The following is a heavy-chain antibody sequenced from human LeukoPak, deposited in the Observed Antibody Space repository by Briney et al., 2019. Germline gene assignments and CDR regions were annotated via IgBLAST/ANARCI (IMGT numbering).Heavy chain of an antibody. D-gene: IGHD1-26*01. CDR1: GYTFTIYD. V-gene: IGHV1-8*01. CDR2: MNPKRGNT. CDR3: ARVTRSIDY. Sequence: GASVKVSCKASGYTFTIYDINWVRQATGQGLEWMGWMNPKRGNTGYAQKFQGRVTMTRDTSIRTAYTELGSLRSEDTAVYYCARVTRSIDYWGKGTLATVSS. J-gene: IGHJ4*02.